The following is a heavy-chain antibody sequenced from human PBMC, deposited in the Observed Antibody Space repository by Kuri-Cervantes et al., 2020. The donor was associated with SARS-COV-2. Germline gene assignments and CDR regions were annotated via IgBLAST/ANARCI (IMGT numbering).Heavy chain of an antibody. D-gene: IGHD3-10*01. CDR3: AKGSRPRFGELAPHDLVNDGY. Sequence: GESLKISCAASGFTFSSYGMRWVRQAPGKGLEWVAFIRYDGSNKYYADSVKGRFTISRDNSKNTLYLQMNSLRAEDTAVYYCAKGSRPRFGELAPHDLVNDGYWGQGTLVTVSS. CDR1: GFTFSSYG. CDR2: IRYDGSNK. J-gene: IGHJ4*02. V-gene: IGHV3-30*02.